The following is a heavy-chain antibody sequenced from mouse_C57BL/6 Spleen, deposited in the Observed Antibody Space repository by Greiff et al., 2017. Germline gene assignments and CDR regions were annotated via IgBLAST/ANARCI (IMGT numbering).Heavy chain of an antibody. J-gene: IGHJ4*01. Sequence: EVQLQQSGPELVKPGASVKMSCKASGYTFTDYNMHWVKQSHGQSLEWIGYINPNNGGTSYNQKFKGKATLTVNKSSSTAYMELRSLTSEDSAVYYCAREGLRGDAMDYWGQGTSVTVSS. CDR3: AREGLRGDAMDY. D-gene: IGHD2-4*01. CDR1: GYTFTDYN. V-gene: IGHV1-22*01. CDR2: INPNNGGT.